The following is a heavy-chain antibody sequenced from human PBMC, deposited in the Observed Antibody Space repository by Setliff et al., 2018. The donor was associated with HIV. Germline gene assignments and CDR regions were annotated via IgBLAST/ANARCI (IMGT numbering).Heavy chain of an antibody. J-gene: IGHJ4*02. CDR1: GFTFSNYA. V-gene: IGHV3-23*01. D-gene: IGHD1-26*01. Sequence: GGSLRLSCAASGFTFSNYAMSWVRQAPGEGLEWVSAILSTGERAFYADSVKGRFTISRDNSKNTLYLQMNSLRAEDTAVYYCARPRRSSYYFDYWGQGTLVTVSS. CDR3: ARPRRSSYYFDY. CDR2: ILSTGERA.